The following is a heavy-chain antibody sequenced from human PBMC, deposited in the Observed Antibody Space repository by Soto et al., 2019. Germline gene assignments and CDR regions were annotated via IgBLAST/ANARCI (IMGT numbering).Heavy chain of an antibody. CDR1: GFTFSSYG. J-gene: IGHJ4*02. V-gene: IGHV3-30*18. D-gene: IGHD3-22*01. CDR2: ISYDGSNK. CDR3: AKVPYDRRGYYSY. Sequence: QVQLVESGGGVVQPGRSLRLSCAASGFTFSSYGMHWVRQAPGKGLEWVAVISYDGSNKYYADSVQGRFTISRDNSKNTLYLQMNSLSAEDTAVYYCAKVPYDRRGYYSYWGQGTLVTVSS.